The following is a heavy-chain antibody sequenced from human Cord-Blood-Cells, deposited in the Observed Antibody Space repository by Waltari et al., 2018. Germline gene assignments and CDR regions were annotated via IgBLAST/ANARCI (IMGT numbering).Heavy chain of an antibody. CDR2: VEPEDGET. J-gene: IGHJ4*02. V-gene: IGHV1-24*01. CDR1: GYTLTELS. Sequence: QVQLVQSGAEVKKPGASVKVSCKVSGYTLTELSMHWVRQAPGKGLEWMGGVEPEDGETIYAQKFQGSVTMTEDTSTGTAYMELSSLRSEDTAVYYCATDSRAAGTRGFDYWGQGTLVTVSS. D-gene: IGHD6-13*01. CDR3: ATDSRAAGTRGFDY.